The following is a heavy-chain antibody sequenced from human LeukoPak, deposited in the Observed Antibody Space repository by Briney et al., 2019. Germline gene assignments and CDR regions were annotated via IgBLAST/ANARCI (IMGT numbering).Heavy chain of an antibody. CDR1: GFTVSSNY. CDR3: ARGHNWNDRGAFDI. Sequence: GGSLRVSCAASGFTVSSNYMSWVRQAPGKGLEWVSSIYSGGSTYYADSVEGRFTISRDSSKNTLYLQMSSLRAEDTAVYYCARGHNWNDRGAFDIWGQGTMVTVSS. V-gene: IGHV3-53*01. D-gene: IGHD1-1*01. J-gene: IGHJ3*02. CDR2: IYSGGST.